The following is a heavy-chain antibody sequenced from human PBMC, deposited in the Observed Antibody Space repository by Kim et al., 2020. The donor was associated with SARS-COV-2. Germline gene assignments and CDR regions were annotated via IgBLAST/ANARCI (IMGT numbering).Heavy chain of an antibody. D-gene: IGHD5-18*01. J-gene: IGHJ4*02. CDR3: ARGPGSYGSIYFDY. CDR2: IYTSGST. V-gene: IGHV4-61*02. Sequence: SETLSLTCTVSGGSISSGSYYWSWIRQPAGKGLEWIGRIYTSGSTNYNPSLKSRVTISVDTSKNQFSLKLSSVTAADTAVYYCARGPGSYGSIYFDYWGQGTLVTVSS. CDR1: GGSISSGSYY.